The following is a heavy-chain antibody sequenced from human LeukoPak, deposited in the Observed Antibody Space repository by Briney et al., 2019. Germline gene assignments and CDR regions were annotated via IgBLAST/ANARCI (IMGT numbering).Heavy chain of an antibody. CDR2: IYTSGST. Sequence: PSETLSLTCSVSGGSVRGDSYYWSWIRQPAGKGLEWIGRIYTSGSTNYNPSLKSRLSISIDTSKNQFSLKLSSVTAADTAVYYCARVSNYYDSNGRPSYFDLWGRGTLVTVSS. D-gene: IGHD3-22*01. CDR1: GGSVRGDSYY. CDR3: ARVSNYYDSNGRPSYFDL. J-gene: IGHJ2*01. V-gene: IGHV4-61*02.